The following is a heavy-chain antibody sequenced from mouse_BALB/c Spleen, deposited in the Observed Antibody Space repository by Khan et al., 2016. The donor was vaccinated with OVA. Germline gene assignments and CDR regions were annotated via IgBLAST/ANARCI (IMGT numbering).Heavy chain of an antibody. CDR2: INPTSAYT. V-gene: IGHV1-7*01. CDR1: GYTFTTSW. CDR3: ARDRIDY. J-gene: IGHJ2*01. Sequence: QIQLVQSGAELAKPGASVKMSCKASGYTFTTSWMHWVKKRPGQGLEWIGYINPTSAYTDYNEKFKDKATLSADKSSSTAYMQLSSLTSEDSAVYYCARDRIDYWGQGTTLTVSS.